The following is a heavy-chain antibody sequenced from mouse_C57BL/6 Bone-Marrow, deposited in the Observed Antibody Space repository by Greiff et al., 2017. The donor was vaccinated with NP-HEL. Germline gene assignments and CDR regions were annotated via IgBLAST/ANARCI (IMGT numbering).Heavy chain of an antibody. CDR3: ARQGSSPDY. Sequence: EVHLVESGGDLVKPGGSLKLSCAASGFTFSSYGMSWVRQTPDQRLEWVATISSGGSYTYYPDSVKGRFTISRDNAKNTLYLQMSSLKSEDTAMYYCARQGSSPDYWGQGTTLTVSS. CDR1: GFTFSSYG. J-gene: IGHJ2*01. V-gene: IGHV5-6*01. D-gene: IGHD1-1*01. CDR2: ISSGGSYT.